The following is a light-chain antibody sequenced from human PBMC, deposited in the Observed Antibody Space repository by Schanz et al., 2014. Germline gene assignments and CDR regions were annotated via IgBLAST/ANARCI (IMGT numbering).Light chain of an antibody. J-gene: IGLJ2*01. V-gene: IGLV1-44*01. CDR2: SND. CDR3: QSYDSSLSGSGV. CDR1: SSNIGSNI. Sequence: HSVLTQPPSASGTPGQRVTISCSGSSSNIGSNIVNWYQHLPGTAPKLLIYSNDQRPSGVPDRFSGSKSGTSASLAITGLQAEDEADYYCQSYDSSLSGSGVFGGGTKLTVL.